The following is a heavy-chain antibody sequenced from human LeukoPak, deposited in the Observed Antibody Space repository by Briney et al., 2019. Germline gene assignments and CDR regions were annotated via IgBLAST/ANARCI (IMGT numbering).Heavy chain of an antibody. Sequence: PSETLSLTCTVSGGSISNNSYYWGWIRQPPGKGLEWIGSIYYSGSTYYNPSLNSRVTISVDTSKNQFSLKLSSVTAADTAVYYCARVHIETFGGVIVTPYFDYWGQGTLVTVSS. D-gene: IGHD3-16*02. CDR2: IYYSGST. V-gene: IGHV4-39*07. CDR3: ARVHIETFGGVIVTPYFDY. J-gene: IGHJ4*02. CDR1: GGSISNNSYY.